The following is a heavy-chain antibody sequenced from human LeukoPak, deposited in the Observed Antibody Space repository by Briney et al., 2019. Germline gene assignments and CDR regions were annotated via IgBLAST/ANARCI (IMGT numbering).Heavy chain of an antibody. V-gene: IGHV4-31*03. CDR2: IYYSGST. CDR1: GGSTSSGGYY. J-gene: IGHJ3*02. CDR3: ARAHGSSGYYYSTHAFDI. Sequence: KTSETLSLTCTVSGGSTSSGGYYWSWIRQHPGKGLEWIGYIYYSGSTYYNPSLKSRVTISVDTSKNQFSLKLSSVTAADTAVYYCARAHGSSGYYYSTHAFDIWGQGTMVTVSS. D-gene: IGHD3-22*01.